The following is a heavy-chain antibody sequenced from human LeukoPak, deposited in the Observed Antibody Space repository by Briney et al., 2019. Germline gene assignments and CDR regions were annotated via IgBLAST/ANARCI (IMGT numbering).Heavy chain of an antibody. J-gene: IGHJ6*02. CDR3: ASFYCSGGSCYSPWDYYYGMDV. CDR1: GDTFTSYD. V-gene: IGHV1-8*01. CDR2: MNPNSGNT. D-gene: IGHD2-15*01. Sequence: ASVRVSFKASGDTFTSYDINWGRQGTGEGGERGGGMNPNSGNTGYAQKFQGRVTMTRNTSISTAYMELSSLRSEDTAVYYCASFYCSGGSCYSPWDYYYGMDVWGQGTTVTVSS.